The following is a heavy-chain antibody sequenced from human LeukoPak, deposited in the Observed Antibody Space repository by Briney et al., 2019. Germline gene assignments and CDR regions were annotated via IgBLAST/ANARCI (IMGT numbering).Heavy chain of an antibody. CDR2: ISGSGGST. CDR1: GFSFSVYW. J-gene: IGHJ4*02. CDR3: AKSVGYHVVSFVCDY. D-gene: IGHD2-15*01. V-gene: IGHV3-23*01. Sequence: GGSLRLSCAASGFSFSVYWMHWVRQAPGKGLEWVSAISGSGGSTYYADSVKGRFTISRDNSKNTLYLQMNSLRAEDTAVYYCAKSVGYHVVSFVCDYWGQGTLVTVSS.